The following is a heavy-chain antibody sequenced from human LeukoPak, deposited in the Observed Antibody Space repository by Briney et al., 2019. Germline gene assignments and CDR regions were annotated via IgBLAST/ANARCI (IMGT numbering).Heavy chain of an antibody. J-gene: IGHJ4*02. CDR3: ARDTNWGPQM. Sequence: AETLSLTCTLSGGSISIYYWRWTRHPPGGGLEWIGYIDYSESNNYNPSRNSRVTMSVTTSTNQLSLKLSYVTAADTAVYYCARDTNWGPQMWGQGTLVTVSS. V-gene: IGHV4-59*01. CDR1: GGSISIYY. D-gene: IGHD7-27*01. CDR2: IDYSESN.